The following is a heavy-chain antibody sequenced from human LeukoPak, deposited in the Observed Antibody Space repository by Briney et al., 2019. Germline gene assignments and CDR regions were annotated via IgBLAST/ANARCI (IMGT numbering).Heavy chain of an antibody. CDR1: GFTFSSYG. CDR2: IRYDGSNK. J-gene: IGHJ3*02. V-gene: IGHV3-30*02. CDR3: ANSYGGNWDAFDI. D-gene: IGHD4-23*01. Sequence: GGSLRLSCAASGFTFSSYGMHWVRQAPGKGLEWVAFIRYDGSNKYYADSVKGRFTISRDNSKNTLYLQMNSLRAEDTAVYYCANSYGGNWDAFDIWGQGTMVTVSS.